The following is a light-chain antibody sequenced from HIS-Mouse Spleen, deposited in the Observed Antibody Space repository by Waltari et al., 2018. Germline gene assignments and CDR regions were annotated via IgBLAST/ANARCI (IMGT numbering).Light chain of an antibody. CDR1: QSVLYSSNNKNY. CDR2: WAA. CDR3: QQYYSTPRT. J-gene: IGKJ2*01. V-gene: IGKV4-1*01. Sequence: DIVMTQSPDSLAVSLGERATIHCKSSQSVLYSSNNKNYLAWYQQKPGQPPKLLIYWAATRESGVPYRFSGSESGTDFTLTISSLQAEDVAVYYCQQYYSTPRTFGQGTKLEIK.